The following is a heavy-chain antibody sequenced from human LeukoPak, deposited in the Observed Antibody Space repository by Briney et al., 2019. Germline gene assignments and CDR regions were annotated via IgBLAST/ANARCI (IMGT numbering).Heavy chain of an antibody. V-gene: IGHV3-21*01. CDR1: GFTFSSYS. CDR3: ARSIDIVVVVAATLPGEGAFDI. Sequence: GGSLRLSCAASGFTFSSYSMNWVRQAPGKGLEWVSSISSSSSYIYYADSVKGRFTISRDNAKNSLYLQMNSLRAEDTAVYYCARSIDIVVVVAATLPGEGAFDIWGQGTMVTVSS. CDR2: ISSSSSYI. J-gene: IGHJ3*02. D-gene: IGHD2-15*01.